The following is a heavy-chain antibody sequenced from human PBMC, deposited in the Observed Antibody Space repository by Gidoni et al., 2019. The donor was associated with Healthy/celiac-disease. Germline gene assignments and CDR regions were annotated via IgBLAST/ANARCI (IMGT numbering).Heavy chain of an antibody. V-gene: IGHV3-53*01. D-gene: IGHD7-27*01. CDR2: IYSGGST. CDR3: ARVLGRSDWYFDL. Sequence: EVQLVESGGGLIQPGGSLRLSCAASGFTVSSNYMSWVRQAPGKGLEWVSVIYSGGSTYYADSVKGRFTISRDNSKNTLYLQMNSLRAEDTAVYYCARVLGRSDWYFDLWGRGTLVTVSS. J-gene: IGHJ2*01. CDR1: GFTVSSNY.